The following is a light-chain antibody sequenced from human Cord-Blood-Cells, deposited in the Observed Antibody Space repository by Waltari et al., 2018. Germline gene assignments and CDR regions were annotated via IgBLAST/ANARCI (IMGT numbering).Light chain of an antibody. Sequence: QTVVTQEPSFSVSPGGTVTLTCGLSYGSVSTSSYPRWYQQTPGQAPRTLIYSTNTRSSGVPDRFSGSILGNKAALTITGAQADDESDYYCVLYMGSGISVFGGGTKLTVL. CDR1: YGSVSTSSY. V-gene: IGLV8-61*01. CDR3: VLYMGSGISV. CDR2: STN. J-gene: IGLJ3*02.